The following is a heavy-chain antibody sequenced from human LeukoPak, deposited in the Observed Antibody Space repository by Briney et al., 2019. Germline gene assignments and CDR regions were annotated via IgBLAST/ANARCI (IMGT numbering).Heavy chain of an antibody. CDR2: ISYDGSNK. Sequence: PGGSLRLSCAASGFTFSSYGMHWVRQAPGKGLEWVAVISYDGSNKYYADSVKGRFTISRDNSKNTLYLQMNSLRAEDTAVYYCARDLSIGAADTGGQGTLVTVSS. CDR1: GFTFSSYG. V-gene: IGHV3-30*03. CDR3: ARDLSIGAADT. J-gene: IGHJ4*02. D-gene: IGHD6-13*01.